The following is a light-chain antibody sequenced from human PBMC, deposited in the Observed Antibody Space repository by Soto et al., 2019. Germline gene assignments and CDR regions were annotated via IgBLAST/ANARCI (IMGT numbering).Light chain of an antibody. J-gene: IGKJ2*01. CDR3: QPYNNWPPYT. V-gene: IGKV3-15*01. CDR2: GAS. Sequence: EIVITQAPATLSVSPGERATLSCRASQSVSSSLAWYQQKPGQAPRLLIYGASTRATGIPARFSGSGSGTEFTLTISSLQSEDFAVYYCQPYNNWPPYTFGQGTTLEIK. CDR1: QSVSSS.